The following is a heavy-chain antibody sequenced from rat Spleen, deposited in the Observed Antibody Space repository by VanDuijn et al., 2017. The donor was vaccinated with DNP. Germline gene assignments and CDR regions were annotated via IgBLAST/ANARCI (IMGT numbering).Heavy chain of an antibody. CDR3: ANRVYYGLFDY. J-gene: IGHJ2*01. V-gene: IGHV5-25*01. D-gene: IGHD1-6*01. Sequence: EVQLVESGGGLVQPGRSLKLSCAGSGFTFTDYYMAWVRQAPTKGLDWVASISPSGGSTYYRDSVKGRFTISRDNAKSTLYLQMDSLRSEDTATYYCANRVYYGLFDYWGQGVMVTVSS. CDR1: GFTFTDYY. CDR2: ISPSGGST.